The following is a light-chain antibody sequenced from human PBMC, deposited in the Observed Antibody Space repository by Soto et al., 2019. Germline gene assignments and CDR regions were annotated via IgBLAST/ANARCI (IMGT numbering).Light chain of an antibody. J-gene: IGKJ1*01. CDR3: QQYYSYPWM. V-gene: IGKV1-5*03. CDR1: QSISSW. Sequence: DIQMTQSPSTLSASVGDRVTITCRASQSISSWLAWYQQKPGKAPKGLIYKASTLESGAPSRFSGSGSGTEFTLTISSLQPDDFATYYCQQYYSYPWMFGQGTKV. CDR2: KAS.